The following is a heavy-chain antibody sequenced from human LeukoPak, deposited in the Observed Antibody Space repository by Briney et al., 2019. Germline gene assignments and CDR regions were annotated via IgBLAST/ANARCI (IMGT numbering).Heavy chain of an antibody. V-gene: IGHV1-8*01. D-gene: IGHD3-10*01. CDR2: MNPNSGNT. CDR3: ARGPGLYGSGSYYPY. CDR1: GYTFTSYD. J-gene: IGHJ4*02. Sequence: ASVKVSCKASGYTFTSYDITWVRQATGQGLEWVGWMNPNSGNTGYAQKFQGRVSMTRNTSISTAYMELSSLTSEDTAVYYCARGPGLYGSGSYYPYWGQGTLVTVSS.